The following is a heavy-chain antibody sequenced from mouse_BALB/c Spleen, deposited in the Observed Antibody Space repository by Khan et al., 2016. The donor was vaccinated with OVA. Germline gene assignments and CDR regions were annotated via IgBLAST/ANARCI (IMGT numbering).Heavy chain of an antibody. CDR1: GFTFSGFG. Sequence: EVELVESGGGLVQPGGSRKLSCAASGFTFSGFGMHWVRQAPEKGLEWVAYISSGSSTIYYADTVKGRFTISRENPKNTLFLQMTSLRSEDTAMYFCARTGYYYFDYWGQGTTLTVSS. CDR3: ARTGYYYFDY. CDR2: ISSGSSTI. J-gene: IGHJ2*01. D-gene: IGHD2-3*01. V-gene: IGHV5-17*02.